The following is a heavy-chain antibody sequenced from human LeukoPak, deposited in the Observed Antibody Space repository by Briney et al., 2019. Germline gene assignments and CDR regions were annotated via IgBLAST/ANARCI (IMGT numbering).Heavy chain of an antibody. V-gene: IGHV1-69*04. CDR2: IIPILGIA. D-gene: IGHD1-1*01. Sequence: ASVKVSCKASGGTFSSYAISWVRQAPGQGLEWMGRIIPILGIANYAQKFQGRVTITADKSTSTAYMELSSLRSEDTAVYYCARVTTATYYYDYWGQGTLVTVPS. J-gene: IGHJ4*02. CDR1: GGTFSSYA. CDR3: ARVTTATYYYDY.